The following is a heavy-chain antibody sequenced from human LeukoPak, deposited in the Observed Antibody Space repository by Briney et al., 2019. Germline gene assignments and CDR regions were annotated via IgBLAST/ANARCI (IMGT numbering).Heavy chain of an antibody. CDR2: ISAYNGNT. CDR1: GYTFTSYG. D-gene: IGHD3-10*01. V-gene: IGHV1-18*01. J-gene: IGHJ4*02. Sequence: ASVKVSCKACGYTFTSYGISWVRQAPGQGLEWMGWISAYNGNTNYAQKLQGRVTMTTDTSTSTAYMELRSLRSDDTAVYYCARDYGSGSYYSFDYWGQGTLVTVSS. CDR3: ARDYGSGSYYSFDY.